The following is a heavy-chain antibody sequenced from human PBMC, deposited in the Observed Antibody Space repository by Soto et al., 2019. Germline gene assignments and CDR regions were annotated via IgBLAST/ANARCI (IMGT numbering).Heavy chain of an antibody. J-gene: IGHJ4*02. CDR1: GGSISSGGYS. Sequence: QLQLQESGSGLVKPSQTLSLTCAVSGGSISSGGYSWSWIRQPPGKGLEWIGYIYHSGGTYYNPSLKSRVTISVDRSKNQFSLKLSSVTAADTAVYYCARAGSIKGHPFDYWGQGTLVTVSS. CDR2: IYHSGGT. D-gene: IGHD5-12*01. V-gene: IGHV4-30-2*01. CDR3: ARAGSIKGHPFDY.